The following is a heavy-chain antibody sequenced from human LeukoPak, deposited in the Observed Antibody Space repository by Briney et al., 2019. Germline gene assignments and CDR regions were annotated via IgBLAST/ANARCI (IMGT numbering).Heavy chain of an antibody. CDR3: APYGSGSRDY. CDR1: GGTFSSYA. Sequence: SVKVSLKSSGGTFSSYAISWVRQAPAKGLEWMGGIIPIFCTAHYAQKFQGRVTITADESTSTAYMELSSLRSEDTAVYYCAPYGSGSRDYWGQGTLVTVSS. J-gene: IGHJ4*02. D-gene: IGHD3-10*01. CDR2: IIPIFCTA. V-gene: IGHV1-69*01.